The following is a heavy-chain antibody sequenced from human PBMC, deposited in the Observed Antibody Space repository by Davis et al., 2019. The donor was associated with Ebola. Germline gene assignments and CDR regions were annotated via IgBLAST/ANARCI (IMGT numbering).Heavy chain of an antibody. D-gene: IGHD6-13*01. Sequence: AASVTVSCKASGYTFTSYDIICVRPPTRQGLEWMGWMNPNSGNTGYAQKFQGRVTMTRNTSINTAYMELSSLTSEDTAVYYCARGVAAGTYYYYGMDVWGQGTTVTVSS. CDR3: ARGVAAGTYYYYGMDV. CDR1: GYTFTSYD. V-gene: IGHV1-8*01. J-gene: IGHJ6*02. CDR2: MNPNSGNT.